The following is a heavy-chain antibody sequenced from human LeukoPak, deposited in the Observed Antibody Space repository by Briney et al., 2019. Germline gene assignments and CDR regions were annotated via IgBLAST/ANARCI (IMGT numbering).Heavy chain of an antibody. CDR3: TRDIGDFVSDF. CDR1: GGSIGSGYY. D-gene: IGHD2-21*02. Sequence: SETLSLTCTVSGGSIGSGYYWAWIRQPPGKGLEWVGSIHYGGTTHYNPSLQSRVSISADTSKNQFALDLRSVTAADTAVYYCTRDIGDFVSDFWGQGTLVTVSS. CDR2: IHYGGTT. J-gene: IGHJ4*02. V-gene: IGHV4-39*02.